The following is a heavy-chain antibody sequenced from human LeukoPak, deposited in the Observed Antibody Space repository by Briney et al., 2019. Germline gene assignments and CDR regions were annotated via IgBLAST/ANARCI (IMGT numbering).Heavy chain of an antibody. CDR2: INPNSGGI. Sequence: ASVKVSCKASGYTFTGYYMHWVRQAPGQGLEWMGWINPNSGGINYAQKFQGWVTMTRDTSISTAYMELSRLRSDDTAVYYCARDGDYYGSGSGAFDIWGQGTMVTVSS. J-gene: IGHJ3*02. D-gene: IGHD3-10*01. CDR1: GYTFTGYY. CDR3: ARDGDYYGSGSGAFDI. V-gene: IGHV1-2*04.